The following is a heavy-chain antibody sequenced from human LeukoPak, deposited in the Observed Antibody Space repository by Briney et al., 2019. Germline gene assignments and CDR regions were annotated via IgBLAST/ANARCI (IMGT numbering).Heavy chain of an antibody. J-gene: IGHJ4*02. CDR3: AKEYGSGLPVSDY. CDR2: IYYSGST. CDR1: GGSISSSSYY. D-gene: IGHD3-10*01. V-gene: IGHV4-39*07. Sequence: PSETLSLTCTVSGGSISSSSYYWGWIRQPPGKGLEWIGSIYYSGSTYYNPSLKSRVTISVDTSKNQFSLRLSSVTAADTAVYYCAKEYGSGLPVSDYWGQGTVVTVSS.